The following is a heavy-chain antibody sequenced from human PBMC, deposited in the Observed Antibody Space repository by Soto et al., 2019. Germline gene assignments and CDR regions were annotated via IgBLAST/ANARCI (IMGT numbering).Heavy chain of an antibody. D-gene: IGHD5-12*01. Sequence: EVQLLESGGGLVQPGGSLRLSCAASGFSFSSYAMVWVRQAPGKGLEWVSVISARGGSLYFADSVKGRFTISRDNSKNVWSLEMNSLRAEDAATYFWVKGSFEYRASVDNWGQGTLVVVSS. CDR3: VKGSFEYRASVDN. CDR2: ISARGGSL. J-gene: IGHJ4*02. CDR1: GFSFSSYA. V-gene: IGHV3-23*01.